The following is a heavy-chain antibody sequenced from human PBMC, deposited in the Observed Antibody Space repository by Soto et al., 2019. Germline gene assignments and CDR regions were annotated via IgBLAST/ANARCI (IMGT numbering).Heavy chain of an antibody. Sequence: QVQLVESGGGEVQPGRSLTISCAASGFTFSTYGMHWVRQTPGKGLEWVAGISYDGTNKFYSDSVKGRLTISRDNFKNTLTLQMNSLRADDTAIYSCAIDLQSYGDYDYYCYRMEVWGLGTRVTVSS. V-gene: IGHV3-30*03. CDR3: AIDLQSYGDYDYYCYRMEV. J-gene: IGHJ6*02. CDR1: GFTFSTYG. D-gene: IGHD4-17*01. CDR2: ISYDGTNK.